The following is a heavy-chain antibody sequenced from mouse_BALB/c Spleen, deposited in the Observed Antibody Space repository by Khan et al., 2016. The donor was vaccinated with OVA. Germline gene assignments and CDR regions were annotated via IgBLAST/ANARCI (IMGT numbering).Heavy chain of an antibody. CDR3: ATSYFYGYYFDY. CDR1: GFTFTSYG. J-gene: IGHJ2*01. CDR2: ISSDSNTI. D-gene: IGHD1-1*01. Sequence: EVQLVESGGGLVQSGGSRKLSCAASGFTFTSYGMHWIRQAPEKGLEWVAYISSDSNTIYYAATVKGRFTISRDTPKNTLFLQMTSLRTGDTAMYCCATSYFYGYYFDYWGQGTTLTVSS. V-gene: IGHV5-17*02.